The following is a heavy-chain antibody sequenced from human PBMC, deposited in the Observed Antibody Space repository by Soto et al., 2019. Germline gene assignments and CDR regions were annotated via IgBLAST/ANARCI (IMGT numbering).Heavy chain of an antibody. J-gene: IGHJ4*02. V-gene: IGHV1-18*01. Sequence: QVQLVQSGPDVKKPWASVKVSCKASGFTFREYGISWVRQAPGQGLEWMVWTSADNGDTNYALRFQGRVSMTTDTSTETAYMEVRSLRADDTAVYYCARTGHELGVERIDYWGQGSLVIVSS. CDR2: TSADNGDT. D-gene: IGHD1-1*01. CDR3: ARTGHELGVERIDY. CDR1: GFTFREYG.